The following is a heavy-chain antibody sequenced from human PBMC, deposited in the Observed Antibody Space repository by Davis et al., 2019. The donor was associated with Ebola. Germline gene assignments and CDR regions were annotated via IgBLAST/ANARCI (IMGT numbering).Heavy chain of an antibody. CDR1: GFTFDVYA. CDR3: GKADCGGDCRVVDF. D-gene: IGHD2-21*02. Sequence: GESLKISCAASGFTFDVYAMHWVRQTPGKGLECVSLISGDGGITYYADSVKGRFTISRDNSKNSLYLQMNSLRTEDTALYYCGKADCGGDCRVVDFWGQGTLVTASS. V-gene: IGHV3-43*02. CDR2: ISGDGGIT. J-gene: IGHJ4*02.